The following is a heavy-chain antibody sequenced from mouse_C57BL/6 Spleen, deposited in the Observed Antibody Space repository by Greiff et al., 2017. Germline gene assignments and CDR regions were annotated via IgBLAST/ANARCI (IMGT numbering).Heavy chain of an antibody. Sequence: QVQLQQSGAELVKPGASVKISCKASGYAFSSYWMNWVKQRPGKGLEWIGQIYPGDGDTNYNGKFKGKATLTADKSSSTAYMQLSSLTSEDSAVYVWARGITTVVAGDYWGQGTTLTVSS. CDR3: ARGITTVVAGDY. J-gene: IGHJ2*01. CDR2: IYPGDGDT. V-gene: IGHV1-80*01. CDR1: GYAFSSYW. D-gene: IGHD1-1*01.